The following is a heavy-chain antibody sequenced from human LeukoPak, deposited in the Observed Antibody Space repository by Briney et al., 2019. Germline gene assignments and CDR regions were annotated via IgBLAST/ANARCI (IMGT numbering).Heavy chain of an antibody. CDR1: GFTFSTYA. CDR3: AKGRAGYSNPYYFDY. J-gene: IGHJ4*02. D-gene: IGHD3-9*01. V-gene: IGHV3-23*01. CDR2: ISGSGATT. Sequence: GGSLRLSCAASGFTFSTYAMSWVRQAPGKGLEWVSTISGSGATTYYADSVRGRFTISRDNSKNTLYLHMNRLRPEDPPVNYCAKGRAGYSNPYYFDYWGRGTLVTVSS.